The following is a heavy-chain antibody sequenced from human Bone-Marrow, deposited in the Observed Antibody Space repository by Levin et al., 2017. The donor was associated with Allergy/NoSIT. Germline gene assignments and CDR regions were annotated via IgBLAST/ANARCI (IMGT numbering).Heavy chain of an antibody. J-gene: IGHJ2*01. CDR2: MYDSGTT. D-gene: IGHD3-16*01. CDR1: GVSVNSDNYL. CDR3: ARAAGGVRGFWYFDL. Sequence: SETLSLTCDVSGVSVNSDNYLWSWVRQTPGKALEWIGNMYDSGTTKYSSSLRSRLTLSMDTSRNLLSLRLTPMTAADTAVYYCARAAGGVRGFWYFDLWGRGTLVTVSS. V-gene: IGHV4-61*01.